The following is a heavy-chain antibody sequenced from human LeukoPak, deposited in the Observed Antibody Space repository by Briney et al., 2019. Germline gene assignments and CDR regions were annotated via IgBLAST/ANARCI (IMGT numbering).Heavy chain of an antibody. Sequence: PGGSLRLSCAASGFTFSSYWMHWVRHAPGKGLVWVSRINSDGSSTSYADSVKGRFTISRDNAKNTLYLQMNSLRAEDTAVYYCARATGSGSYQILDYWGQGTLVTVSS. CDR3: ARATGSGSYQILDY. J-gene: IGHJ4*02. V-gene: IGHV3-74*01. CDR2: INSDGSST. CDR1: GFTFSSYW. D-gene: IGHD3-10*01.